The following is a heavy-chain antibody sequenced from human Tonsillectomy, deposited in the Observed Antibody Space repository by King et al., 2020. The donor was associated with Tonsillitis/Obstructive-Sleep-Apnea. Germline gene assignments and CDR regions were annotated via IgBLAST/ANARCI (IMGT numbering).Heavy chain of an antibody. Sequence: VQLVESGAEVKKPGASVKVSCKASGYTFTSYGISWVRQAPGQGLEWMVWCSVYNGNTNYAQKLQCRVTMTTDTSTSTAYMELRSLRADDTAVYYCARDGVWESSGWLDYWGQGTLVTVSS. CDR3: ARDGVWESSGWLDY. CDR2: CSVYNGNT. CDR1: GYTFTSYG. D-gene: IGHD6-19*01. J-gene: IGHJ4*02. V-gene: IGHV1-18*01.